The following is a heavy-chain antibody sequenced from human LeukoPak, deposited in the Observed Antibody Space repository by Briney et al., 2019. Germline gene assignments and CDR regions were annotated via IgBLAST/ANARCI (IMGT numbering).Heavy chain of an antibody. V-gene: IGHV3-7*05. Sequence: GGSLRLSCAASGFKFSDYWMRWVRQTPGKGPEWVANINQAGTKKYYVGSVKGRFTISRDNAKNTLYLQMNSLRADDTAIYYCARNEWELVTYWGQGTLVTVSS. CDR3: ARNEWELVTY. J-gene: IGHJ4*02. CDR1: GFKFSDYW. D-gene: IGHD1-26*01. CDR2: INQAGTKK.